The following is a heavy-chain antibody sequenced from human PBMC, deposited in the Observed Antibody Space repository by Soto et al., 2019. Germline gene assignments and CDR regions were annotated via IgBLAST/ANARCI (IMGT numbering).Heavy chain of an antibody. CDR3: AKNQGVELVPLATVDWFDP. CDR2: ISGSGFKK. D-gene: IGHD1-26*01. CDR1: GFIFENFG. Sequence: GGSLRLSCAASGFIFENFGMSWVRQAPGKGLEWISSISGSGFKKYYADSVKGRFTITRDNSKSTVYLELNNLSAEDTAVYHCAKNQGVELVPLATVDWFDPWGQGSVVTVSS. J-gene: IGHJ5*02. V-gene: IGHV3-23*01.